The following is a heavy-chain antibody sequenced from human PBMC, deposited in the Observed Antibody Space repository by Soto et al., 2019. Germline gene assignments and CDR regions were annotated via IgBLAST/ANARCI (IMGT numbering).Heavy chain of an antibody. CDR3: ARGYSSSFVPFDY. D-gene: IGHD6-6*01. Sequence: SVKVSCKASGGTFSSYAISWVRQAPGQGLEWMGGIIPIFGTANYAQKFQGRATITADESTSTAYMELSSLRSEDTAVYYCARGYSSSFVPFDYWGQGTLVTVSS. V-gene: IGHV1-69*13. J-gene: IGHJ4*02. CDR2: IIPIFGTA. CDR1: GGTFSSYA.